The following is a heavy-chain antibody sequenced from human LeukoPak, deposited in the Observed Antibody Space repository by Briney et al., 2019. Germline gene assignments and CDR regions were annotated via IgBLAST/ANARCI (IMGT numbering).Heavy chain of an antibody. CDR3: ARLIAAAGRGYYYYGMDV. CDR1: GFTFSSYW. Sequence: ASVKVSCKASGFTFSSYWMHWVRQAPGQRLEWMGWINAGNGNTKYSQKFQGRVTITRDTSASTAYMELSSLRSEDTAVYYCARLIAAAGRGYYYYGMDVWGQGTTVTVSS. J-gene: IGHJ6*02. D-gene: IGHD6-13*01. CDR2: INAGNGNT. V-gene: IGHV1-3*01.